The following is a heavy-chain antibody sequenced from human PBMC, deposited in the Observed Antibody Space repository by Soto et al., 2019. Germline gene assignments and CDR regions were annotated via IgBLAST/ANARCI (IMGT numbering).Heavy chain of an antibody. J-gene: IGHJ4*02. D-gene: IGHD2-2*01. CDR3: VRVGLSVPAA. Sequence: PGGSLRLSCAASGFIVSGNYMSWVRQAPGKGLEWVSVIYSGGSTYYTDSIKGRFTISRDNSKNTLYLQMKSLRAEDTAVYYCVRVGLSVPAAWGQGTPVTVSS. CDR1: GFIVSGNY. V-gene: IGHV3-66*01. CDR2: IYSGGST.